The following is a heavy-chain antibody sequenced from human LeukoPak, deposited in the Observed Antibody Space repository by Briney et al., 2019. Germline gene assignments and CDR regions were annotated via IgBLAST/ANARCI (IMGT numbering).Heavy chain of an antibody. CDR1: GGSISSSSYY. V-gene: IGHV4-39*01. D-gene: IGHD1-26*01. CDR2: IYYSGST. J-gene: IGHJ6*02. CDR3: ARLNAQREPIRRYYGMDV. Sequence: SETLSLTCTVSGGSISSSSYYWGWIRQPPGKGLEWIGSIYYSGSTYYNPSLKSRVTISVDTSKNQFSLKLSSVTAADTAVYYCARLNAQREPIRRYYGMDVWGQGTTVTVSS.